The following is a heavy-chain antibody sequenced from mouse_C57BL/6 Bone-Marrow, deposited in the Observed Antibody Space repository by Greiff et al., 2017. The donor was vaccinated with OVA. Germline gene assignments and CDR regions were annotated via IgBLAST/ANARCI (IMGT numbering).Heavy chain of an antibody. V-gene: IGHV1-82*01. CDR1: GYAFSSSW. Sequence: QVQLQQSGPELVKPGASVKISCKASGYAFSSSWMNWVKQRPGKGLEWIGRIYPGDGDTNYNGKFKGKATLTADKSSSTAYMQLSSLTSEDSAVYFCARKPLSFDYWGQGTTLTVSS. CDR3: ARKPLSFDY. J-gene: IGHJ2*01. CDR2: IYPGDGDT. D-gene: IGHD1-1*02.